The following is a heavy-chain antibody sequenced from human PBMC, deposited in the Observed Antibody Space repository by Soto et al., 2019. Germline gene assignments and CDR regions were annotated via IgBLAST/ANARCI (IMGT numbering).Heavy chain of an antibody. Sequence: ASVKVSCEASGYTFTNSGSIWVRQAPGQGLEWLGWINTDNGNTNYAQHLQGRVTLTTDTSTSTAYMELSSLRSEDTAVYYCARSRGYQYYYGMDVWGQGTTVTVSS. D-gene: IGHD5-18*01. CDR3: ARSRGYQYYYGMDV. V-gene: IGHV1-18*01. J-gene: IGHJ6*02. CDR1: GYTFTNSG. CDR2: INTDNGNT.